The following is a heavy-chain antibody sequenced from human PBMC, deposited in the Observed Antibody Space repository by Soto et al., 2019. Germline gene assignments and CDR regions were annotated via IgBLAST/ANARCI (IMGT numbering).Heavy chain of an antibody. J-gene: IGHJ4*02. V-gene: IGHV1-18*01. CDR2: ISAYNGNT. Sequence: QVQLVQSGAEVKKPGASVKVSCKASGYTFTSYGISWVRQAPGQGLEWMGWISAYNGNTNYAQKLQGRVTMTTDTAARTDQKELRLLRSDDTAVDYGARVTTVETGSYWGQGTLVTVSS. CDR3: ARVTTVETGSY. D-gene: IGHD4-17*01. CDR1: GYTFTSYG.